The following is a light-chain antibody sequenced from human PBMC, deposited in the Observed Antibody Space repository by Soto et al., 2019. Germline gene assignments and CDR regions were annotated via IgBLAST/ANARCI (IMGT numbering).Light chain of an antibody. CDR3: HLYGSPNPIT. Sequence: EIVLTPPPGIPSLPPGARATLSWSASQSLSSNHLSWYLAWYQQNPGQTPILLIYGTSSRATGITDSFSGSGSGKDFTLTISRLEQEEFAGNYCHLYGSPNPITFGQGTRLEIK. CDR2: GTS. J-gene: IGKJ5*01. CDR1: QSLSSNHLSWY. V-gene: IGKV3-20*01.